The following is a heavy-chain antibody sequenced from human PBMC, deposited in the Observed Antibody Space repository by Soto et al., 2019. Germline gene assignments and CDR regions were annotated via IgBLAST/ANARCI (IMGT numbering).Heavy chain of an antibody. CDR2: ISGSGGST. J-gene: IGHJ1*01. V-gene: IGHV3-23*01. CDR3: AKGVGPKERYFQH. D-gene: IGHD2-15*01. Sequence: PGESLKISCAASGFTFSSYAMSWVRQAPGKGLEWVSAISGSGGSTYYADSVKGRFTISRDNSKNTLYLQMNSLRAEDTAVYYCAKGVGPKERYFQHWGQGTLVTVSS. CDR1: GFTFSSYA.